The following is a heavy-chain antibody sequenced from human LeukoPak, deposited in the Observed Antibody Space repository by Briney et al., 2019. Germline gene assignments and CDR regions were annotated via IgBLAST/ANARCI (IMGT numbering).Heavy chain of an antibody. CDR1: GFTVSTNS. J-gene: IGHJ4*02. V-gene: IGHV3-53*01. D-gene: IGHD4/OR15-4a*01. CDR2: IYSDNT. Sequence: GGSLRLSCTVSGFTVSTNSMSWVRQAPGKGMEWVSFIYSDNTHYSDSVKGRFTISRDNSKNTLYLQMNSLRAEDTAVYYCARRAGAYSHPYDYWGQGTLVTVSS. CDR3: ARRAGAYSHPYDY.